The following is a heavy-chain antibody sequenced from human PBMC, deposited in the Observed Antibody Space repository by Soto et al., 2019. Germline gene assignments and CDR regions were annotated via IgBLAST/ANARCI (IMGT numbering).Heavy chain of an antibody. CDR1: GGTFSSYI. Sequence: QVQLVQSGAEVKKPGSSVKVSCKASGGTFSSYIISWVRQAPGQGLEWMGMIIPILGIPNYAQKFQGRVTITADKSTSTAYMELSSLRSEDTAVYYCATIQPYYYVDYWGQGTLVTVSS. D-gene: IGHD3-10*01. CDR2: IIPILGIP. J-gene: IGHJ4*02. CDR3: ATIQPYYYVDY. V-gene: IGHV1-69*02.